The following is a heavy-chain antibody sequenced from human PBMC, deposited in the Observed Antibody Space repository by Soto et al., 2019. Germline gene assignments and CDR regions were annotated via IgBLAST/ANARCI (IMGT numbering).Heavy chain of an antibody. J-gene: IGHJ6*02. Sequence: EVQLVESGGGLVKPGGSLRLSCVASGFTFSGYSINWVRQAPGKGLEWVSYISGPSIYIYYADSVKGRCTISRDNAKSAVYLQMNSLRADDTAVYYCARGFRNGFNVWGQGTTVSVSS. D-gene: IGHD2-8*01. CDR2: ISGPSIYI. CDR1: GFTFSGYS. CDR3: ARGFRNGFNV. V-gene: IGHV3-21*01.